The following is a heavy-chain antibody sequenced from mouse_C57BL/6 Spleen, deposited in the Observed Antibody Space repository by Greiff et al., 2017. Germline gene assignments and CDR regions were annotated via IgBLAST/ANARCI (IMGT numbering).Heavy chain of an antibody. D-gene: IGHD2-3*01. CDR3: VRCLLDGYLYWYFDV. J-gene: IGHJ1*03. V-gene: IGHV10-1*01. CDR2: IRSKSNNYAT. CDR1: GFSFNTYA. Sequence: EVQLVESGGGLVQPKGSLKLSCAASGFSFNTYAMNWVRQAPGKGLEWVARIRSKSNNYATYYADSVKDRFTISRDDSESMLYLQMNNLKTEDTAMYYCVRCLLDGYLYWYFDVWGTGTTVTVSS.